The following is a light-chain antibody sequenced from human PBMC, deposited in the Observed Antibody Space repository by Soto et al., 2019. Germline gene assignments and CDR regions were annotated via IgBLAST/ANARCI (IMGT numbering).Light chain of an antibody. CDR1: QSISSY. Sequence: EIVMTQSPATLSVSPGERVTLSCRASQSISSYLAWYQQKPGQAPRLLIYDASNRATGIPARFSGSGSGTDFTLTISSLQPDDFATYYCQQYNSYSRITFGQGTRLEIK. CDR3: QQYNSYSRIT. V-gene: IGKV3D-15*01. J-gene: IGKJ5*01. CDR2: DAS.